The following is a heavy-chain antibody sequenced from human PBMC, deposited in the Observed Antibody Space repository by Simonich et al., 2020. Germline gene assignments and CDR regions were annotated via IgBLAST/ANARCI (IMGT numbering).Heavy chain of an antibody. Sequence: EVQLVESGGGLVQPGGSLRLSCAASGFTFSSYEMNWVRQAPGKGLEWVSYISSSGSTIYYADSVKGRCPIPRTNAKNSLYLQMNSLRAEDTAVYYCARDFRLQLVEIGTYYYYGMDVWGQGTTVTVSS. CDR1: GFTFSSYE. CDR3: ARDFRLQLVEIGTYYYYGMDV. D-gene: IGHD6-6*01. V-gene: IGHV3-48*03. J-gene: IGHJ6*02. CDR2: ISSSGSTI.